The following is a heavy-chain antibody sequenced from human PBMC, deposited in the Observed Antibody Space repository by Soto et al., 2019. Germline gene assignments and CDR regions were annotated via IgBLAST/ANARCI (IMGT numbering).Heavy chain of an antibody. Sequence: PSETLSLTCTVSGVSISSGDYYCSWIRQPPGKGLEWIGYIYYSGSTYYNPSLKSRVTISVDTSKNQFSLKLSSVTAADTAVYYCARDPLPTDYGMQVWGQATTVTVSS. J-gene: IGHJ6*01. D-gene: IGHD4-17*01. CDR3: ARDPLPTDYGMQV. CDR2: IYYSGST. CDR1: GVSISSGDYY. V-gene: IGHV4-30-4*01.